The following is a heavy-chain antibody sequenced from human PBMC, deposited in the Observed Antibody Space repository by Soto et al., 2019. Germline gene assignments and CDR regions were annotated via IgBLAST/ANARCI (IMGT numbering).Heavy chain of an antibody. J-gene: IGHJ3*02. D-gene: IGHD3-10*01. CDR3: ARASRPVRGNLTAFDAFDI. CDR1: GFTFSSYD. V-gene: IGHV3-13*01. CDR2: IGTAGDT. Sequence: GGSLRLSCAASGFTFSSYDMHWVRQATGKGLEWVSAIGTAGDTYYPGSVKGRFTISRENAKNSLYLQMNSLRAGDTAVYYCARASRPVRGNLTAFDAFDIWGQGTMVTVSS.